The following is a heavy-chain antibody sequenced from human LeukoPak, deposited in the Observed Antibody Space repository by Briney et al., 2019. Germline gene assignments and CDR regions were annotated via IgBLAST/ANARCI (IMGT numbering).Heavy chain of an antibody. V-gene: IGHV4-39*07. CDR2: IYYSGST. J-gene: IGHJ4*02. CDR3: AKAEPHYSSSWYRVYFDY. Sequence: SETLSLTCTVSGGSISSSSYYWGWIRQPPGKGLEWIGSIYYSGSTYYNPSLKSRVTISVDTSKNQFSLKLSSVTAADTAVYYCAKAEPHYSSSWYRVYFDYWGQGTLVTVSS. CDR1: GGSISSSSYY. D-gene: IGHD6-13*01.